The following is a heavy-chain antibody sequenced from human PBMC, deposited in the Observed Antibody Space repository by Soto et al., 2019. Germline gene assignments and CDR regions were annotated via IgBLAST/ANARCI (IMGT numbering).Heavy chain of an antibody. Sequence: PSETLSLTCTISGGSISVYYWSWIRQPPGQALEWIGYIYDSGSPYYNPSLRSRVIISADTSKNRISLKLTSATAADTAVYYCARGVGSSPPRHWGRGTLGTVSS. J-gene: IGHJ4*02. CDR1: GGSISVYY. V-gene: IGHV4-59*01. CDR3: ARGVGSSPPRH. CDR2: IYDSGSP. D-gene: IGHD1-26*01.